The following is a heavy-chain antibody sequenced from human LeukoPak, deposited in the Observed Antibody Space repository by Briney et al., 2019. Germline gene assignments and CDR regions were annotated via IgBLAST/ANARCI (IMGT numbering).Heavy chain of an antibody. CDR3: ARLGDPRGVIGFASDYYYGMDV. CDR2: IYSWYSDT. V-gene: IGHV5-51*01. CDR1: GYSFRCYW. D-gene: IGHD3-10*01. J-gene: IGHJ6*02. Sequence: GESLKISWKGSGYSFRCYWIGWGRQIPGEGLEWVGIIYSWYSDTRSSSSFQDQVTISAAKSISTAYLQWSSLKASDTAMYYCARLGDPRGVIGFASDYYYGMDVWGQGTTVTVPS.